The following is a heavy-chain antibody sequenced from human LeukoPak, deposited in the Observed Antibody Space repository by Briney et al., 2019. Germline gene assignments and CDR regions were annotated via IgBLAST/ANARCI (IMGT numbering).Heavy chain of an antibody. CDR1: GFTFSSYG. J-gene: IGHJ4*02. CDR2: MRYDGSNK. Sequence: PGGSLRLSCAASGFTFSSYGMHWVRQAPGKGLEWVTFMRYDGSNKYYADSVKGRFTISRDNSKNRLYLQMNSLRAEDTAVYYCAKEHDCSPLFDYWGQGTLVTVSS. D-gene: IGHD2-21*02. CDR3: AKEHDCSPLFDY. V-gene: IGHV3-30*02.